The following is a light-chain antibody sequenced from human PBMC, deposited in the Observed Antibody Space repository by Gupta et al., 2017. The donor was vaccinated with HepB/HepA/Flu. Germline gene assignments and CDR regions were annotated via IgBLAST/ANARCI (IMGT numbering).Light chain of an antibody. CDR2: DKK. V-gene: IGLV1-51*02. CDR3: GTRESRLNSVV. J-gene: IGLJ2*01. Sequence: QDVLTQPASVSAARLPKVTISCSGSSSNIGNHYVSWYQQLPGKAPKLIISDKKKRPSGIPDRFSDSTSGNTATLTITGAQAADEADYYCGTRESRLNSVVFGGGTKLTVL. CDR1: SSNIGNHY.